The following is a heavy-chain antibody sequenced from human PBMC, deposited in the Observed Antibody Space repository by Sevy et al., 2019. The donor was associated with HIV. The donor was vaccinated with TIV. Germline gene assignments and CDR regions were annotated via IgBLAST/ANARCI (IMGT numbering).Heavy chain of an antibody. V-gene: IGHV3-7*01. J-gene: IGHJ4*02. CDR2: IKQDESEK. CDR1: GFSFSTYW. D-gene: IGHD3-16*01. Sequence: LSLTCAASGFSFSTYWMHWVRQAPGKGLEWVATIKQDESEKYYVDSVKGRFAISRDNGKNSVSLQMNGLRVDDTALYYCAREVGGFNWRPYYFDSWGQGTLVTVSS. CDR3: AREVGGFNWRPYYFDS.